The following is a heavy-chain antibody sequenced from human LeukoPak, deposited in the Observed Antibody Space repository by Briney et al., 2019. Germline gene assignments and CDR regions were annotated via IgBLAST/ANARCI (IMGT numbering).Heavy chain of an antibody. CDR3: ARSWGMYYYDSSRNNWFDP. V-gene: IGHV4-34*01. CDR1: GGSFSAYY. D-gene: IGHD3-22*01. J-gene: IGHJ5*02. CDR2: INHSGST. Sequence: SETLSLTCAVYGGSFSAYYWSWIRQPPGKGLEWIGEINHSGSTHYKSSLKSRVTISVDTSKNQLSLKLTSVTAADTAVYYCARSWGMYYYDSSRNNWFDPWGQGTLVTVSS.